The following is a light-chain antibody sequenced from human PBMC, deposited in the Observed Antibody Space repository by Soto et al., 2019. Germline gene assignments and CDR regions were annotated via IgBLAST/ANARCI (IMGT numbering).Light chain of an antibody. Sequence: DIQMTQSPSTLSASVGDRVTITCRASQSILYWLAWYQQKPGKAPNLLIYQASTLESGVPSRFSCSGSGTEFTLTISSLQPDDFATYYCQDYSSTSGLTFAGGTQVEIK. J-gene: IGKJ4*01. CDR1: QSILYW. V-gene: IGKV1-5*03. CDR2: QAS. CDR3: QDYSSTSGLT.